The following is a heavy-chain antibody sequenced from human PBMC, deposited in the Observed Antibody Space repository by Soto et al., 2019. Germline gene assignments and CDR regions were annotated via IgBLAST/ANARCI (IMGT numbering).Heavy chain of an antibody. D-gene: IGHD3-22*01. J-gene: IGHJ4*02. V-gene: IGHV3-48*02. CDR2: ISSSSSTI. Sequence: SLRLSCAASGFTFSSYSMNWVRQAPGKGLEWVSYISSSSSTIYYADSVKGRFTISRDNAKNSLYLQMNSLRDEDTAVYYCARVRYYDSSGPLDYWGQGTLVTVSS. CDR3: ARVRYYDSSGPLDY. CDR1: GFTFSSYS.